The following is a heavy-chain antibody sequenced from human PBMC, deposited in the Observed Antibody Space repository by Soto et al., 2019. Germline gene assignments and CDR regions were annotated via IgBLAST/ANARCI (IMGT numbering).Heavy chain of an antibody. CDR3: ARGPNYDFWSGYFRG. V-gene: IGHV4-59*01. CDR1: GGSISSYY. D-gene: IGHD3-3*01. J-gene: IGHJ4*02. Sequence: QVQLQESGPGLVKPSETLSLTCTVSGGSISSYYWSWIRQPPGKGLEWIGYIYYTGSTNYNPSLNSRVTMSVDTSKNQFSLKLTSVTAADTAVYYCARGPNYDFWSGYFRGWGQGTLVTVSS. CDR2: IYYTGST.